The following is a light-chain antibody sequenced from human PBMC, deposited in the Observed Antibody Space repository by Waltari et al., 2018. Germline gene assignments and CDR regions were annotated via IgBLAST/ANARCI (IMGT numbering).Light chain of an antibody. J-gene: IGLJ2*01. Sequence: SSELTQDPAVSVAMGQTVRITCQGDSLRSYYASWYQQRPGQAPRLVSKDKNNRPPGVPDRFSGSSSHNTASLTITGAQAEDEASYYCHSRDASGVGGSFGGGTKLTVL. CDR1: SLRSYY. CDR3: HSRDASGVGGS. V-gene: IGLV3-19*01. CDR2: DKN.